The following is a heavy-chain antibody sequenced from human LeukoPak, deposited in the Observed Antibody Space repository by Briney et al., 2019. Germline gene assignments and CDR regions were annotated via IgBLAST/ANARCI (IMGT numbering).Heavy chain of an antibody. D-gene: IGHD5/OR15-5a*01. Sequence: GASVKVSCKASGYTFTTYSISWVRQAPGQGLEWMGWISGYNGNTHYAQNFQGRVTITTDTSTSTAYMELRSLRSDDTAVYYCAREEGAPIASANVWGLGTMVPV. CDR3: AREEGAPIASANV. V-gene: IGHV1-18*01. CDR1: GYTFTTYS. CDR2: ISGYNGNT. J-gene: IGHJ3*01.